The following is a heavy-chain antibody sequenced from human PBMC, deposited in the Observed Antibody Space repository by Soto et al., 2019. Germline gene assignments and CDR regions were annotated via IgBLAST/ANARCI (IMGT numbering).Heavy chain of an antibody. D-gene: IGHD5-18*01. CDR1: GDTLSTHG. V-gene: IGHV1-69*01. Sequence: QVQLVQSGAEVKKPGSSVKVSCKASGDTLSTHGISWVRQAPGQGLEWMGGTIPIIGTTDYAEKFQGRVTITADEPTTTSYTELSSLRPDDTAVYYCAAGDSSDTGDHWGQGTLVTVSS. CDR3: AAGDSSDTGDH. CDR2: TIPIIGTT. J-gene: IGHJ4*02.